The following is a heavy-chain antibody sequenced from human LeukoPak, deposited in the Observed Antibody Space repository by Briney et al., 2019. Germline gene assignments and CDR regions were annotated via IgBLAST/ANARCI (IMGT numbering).Heavy chain of an antibody. D-gene: IGHD3-22*01. V-gene: IGHV3-21*01. Sequence: GSLRLSCAASGFTFSSYSMNWVRQAPGKGLEWVSSISSSSSYIYYADSVKGRFTISRDNAKNSLYLQMNSLRAEDTAVYYCARDLSVRILYDSSGYVYGHAFDIWGQGTMVTVSS. CDR1: GFTFSSYS. J-gene: IGHJ3*02. CDR3: ARDLSVRILYDSSGYVYGHAFDI. CDR2: ISSSSSYI.